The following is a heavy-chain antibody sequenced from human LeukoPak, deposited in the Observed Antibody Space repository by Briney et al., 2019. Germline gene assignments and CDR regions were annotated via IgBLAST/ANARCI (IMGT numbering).Heavy chain of an antibody. Sequence: ASVKVSCKASGYTFTGYYMHWVRQAPGQGLEWMGWINPNSGGTNYAQKFQGRVTMTRDTSISTAYMELSRLRSGDTAVYYCARVAGIRHGAPSYWGQGTLVTVSS. D-gene: IGHD1-26*01. CDR1: GYTFTGYY. CDR3: ARVAGIRHGAPSY. CDR2: INPNSGGT. J-gene: IGHJ4*02. V-gene: IGHV1-2*02.